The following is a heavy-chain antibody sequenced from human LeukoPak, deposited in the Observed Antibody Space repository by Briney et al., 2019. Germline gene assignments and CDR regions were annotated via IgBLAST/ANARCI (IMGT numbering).Heavy chain of an antibody. CDR2: IYYSGST. V-gene: IGHV4-59*01. J-gene: IGHJ4*02. CDR1: GGSISSYY. CDR3: ARAGIAANPLDY. D-gene: IGHD6-13*01. Sequence: PSETLSLTCTVSGGSISSYYWSWIRQPPGKGLEWIGYIYYSGSTNYNPSLKSRVTISVDTSKNQFSLKLSSVTAADTAVYYFARAGIAANPLDYWGQGTLVTVSS.